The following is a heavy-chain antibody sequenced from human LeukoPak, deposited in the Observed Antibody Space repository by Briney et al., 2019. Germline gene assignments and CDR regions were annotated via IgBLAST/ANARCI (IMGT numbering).Heavy chain of an antibody. CDR2: ISYDGSNK. J-gene: IGHJ4*02. Sequence: GGSLRLSCAASGFTFSSYAMHWVRQAPGKGLEWVAVISYDGSNKYYADSVKGRFTISRDNSKNTLYLQMNSLRAEDTAVYYCARADSSGLGFDYWGQGTLVTVSS. CDR1: GFTFSSYA. D-gene: IGHD3-22*01. V-gene: IGHV3-30*04. CDR3: ARADSSGLGFDY.